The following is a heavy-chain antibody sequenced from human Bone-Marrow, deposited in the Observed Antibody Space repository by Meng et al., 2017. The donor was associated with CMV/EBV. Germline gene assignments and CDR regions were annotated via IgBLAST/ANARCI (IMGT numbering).Heavy chain of an antibody. CDR3: ARDDDQLPYQTPDYGMDV. J-gene: IGHJ6*02. CDR1: GYAFTGYY. V-gene: IGHV1-2*02. CDR2: INPNTGDT. Sequence: ASVKVSCKTSGYAFTGYYVHWVRQAPGQGLEWMGWINPNTGDTNYAQKFQGRVTMTRDTSISTAYMELSRLRSDDTAVYYCARDDDQLPYQTPDYGMDVWGQGTTVTVSS. D-gene: IGHD2-2*02.